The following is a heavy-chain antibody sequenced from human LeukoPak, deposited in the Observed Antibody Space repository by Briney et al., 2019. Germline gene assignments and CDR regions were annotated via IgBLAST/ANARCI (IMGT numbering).Heavy chain of an antibody. Sequence: GGSLRLSCAASGFTFSSYGMHWVRQAPGKGLEWVTFIRYDGNNKYYADSVKGRFTISRDNSKNTLYLQMNSLRTEDTAVYYCAELGITMIGGVWGKGTTVTISS. D-gene: IGHD3-10*02. J-gene: IGHJ6*04. CDR1: GFTFSSYG. CDR2: IRYDGNNK. CDR3: AELGITMIGGV. V-gene: IGHV3-30*02.